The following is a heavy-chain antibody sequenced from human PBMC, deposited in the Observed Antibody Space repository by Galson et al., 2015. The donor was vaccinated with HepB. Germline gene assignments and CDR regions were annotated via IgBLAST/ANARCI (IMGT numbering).Heavy chain of an antibody. CDR2: ISSSSSYI. CDR3: ARDSGVVAATLDAFDI. CDR1: GFTFSSYS. Sequence: SLRLSCAASGFTFSSYSMNWVRQAPGKGLEWVSSISSSSSYIYYADSVKGRFTISRDNAKNSLYLQMNSLRAEDTAVYYCARDSGVVAATLDAFDIWGQGTMVTVSS. V-gene: IGHV3-21*01. D-gene: IGHD2-15*01. J-gene: IGHJ3*02.